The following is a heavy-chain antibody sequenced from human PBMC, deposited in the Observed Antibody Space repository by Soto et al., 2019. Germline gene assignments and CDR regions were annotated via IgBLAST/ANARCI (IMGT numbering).Heavy chain of an antibody. V-gene: IGHV1-46*01. CDR3: AAYGGYLLYYYGMDV. J-gene: IGHJ6*02. Sequence: ASVKVSCKASGYTFTSYYMHWVRQAPGQGLEWMGIINPSGGSTSYAQKFQGRVTMTRDTSTSPVYMELSSLRSEDTAVYYCAAYGGYLLYYYGMDVWGQGTTVTVSS. CDR1: GYTFTSYY. D-gene: IGHD5-12*01. CDR2: INPSGGST.